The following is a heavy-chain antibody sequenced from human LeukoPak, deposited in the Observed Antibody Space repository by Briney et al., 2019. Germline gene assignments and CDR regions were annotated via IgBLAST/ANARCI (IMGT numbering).Heavy chain of an antibody. V-gene: IGHV4-59*01. CDR2: IYYSGST. Sequence: PSETLSLTCTVSGGSISSYYWSWIRQPPGKGLEWIGYIYYSGSTNYNPSLKSRVTISVDTSKNQFSLKLSSVTAADTAVYYCARAGITIFGVVIEGAFDIWGQGTMVTVSS. J-gene: IGHJ3*02. D-gene: IGHD3-3*01. CDR3: ARAGITIFGVVIEGAFDI. CDR1: GGSISSYY.